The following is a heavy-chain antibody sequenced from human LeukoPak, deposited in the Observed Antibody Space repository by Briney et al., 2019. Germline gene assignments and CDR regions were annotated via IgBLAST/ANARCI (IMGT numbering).Heavy chain of an antibody. J-gene: IGHJ4*02. CDR3: ARDEWELFDY. CDR1: GGSISSGSYY. V-gene: IGHV4-61*02. CDR2: IYTSGST. Sequence: SQTLSLTCTVSGGSISSGSYYWSWIRQPAGKGLEWIGRIYTSGSTNYNPSLKSRVTISVDTSKNQFSLKLSSVTAADTAVYYCARDEWELFDYWGQGTLVTVSS. D-gene: IGHD1-26*01.